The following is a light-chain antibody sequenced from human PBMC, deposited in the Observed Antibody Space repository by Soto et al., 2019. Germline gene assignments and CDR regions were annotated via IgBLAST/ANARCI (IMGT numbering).Light chain of an antibody. Sequence: QSVLTQPPSASGTPGQRVTISCSGSSSNIGANPINWYQQLPGTAPKLLIYNNDQRPSGVPVRFSASKSGTSASLAISGLQSEHEADYYCEAWDDSLYGAVLGGGTKVTVL. CDR3: EAWDDSLYGAV. J-gene: IGLJ2*01. V-gene: IGLV1-44*01. CDR2: NND. CDR1: SSNIGANP.